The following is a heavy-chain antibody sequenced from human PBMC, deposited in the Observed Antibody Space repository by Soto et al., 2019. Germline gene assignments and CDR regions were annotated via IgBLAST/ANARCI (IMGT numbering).Heavy chain of an antibody. CDR2: VDGDGTKT. D-gene: IGHD3-10*01. Sequence: GSLRLSCTVSGFTLTNFWMHWVRQAPGKGLEWVSRVDGDGTKTSYADSVRGRFIISRDNTKNTVYLQMSSLTTEDTGVYFCARDTRVSWMPIGHWGQGTLVTVSS. CDR3: ARDTRVSWMPIGH. CDR1: GFTLTNFW. J-gene: IGHJ4*02. V-gene: IGHV3-74*03.